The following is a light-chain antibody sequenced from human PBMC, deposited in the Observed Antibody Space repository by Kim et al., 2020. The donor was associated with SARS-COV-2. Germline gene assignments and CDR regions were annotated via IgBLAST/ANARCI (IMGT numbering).Light chain of an antibody. Sequence: EVVMTQSPATLSVSPGERATLSCRASQSVSTDLAWYQQKSGQAPRLLIYGASTRATGIPARFSGSGSGTEFTLTISGLQSQDLAVYYCQQYKSRPPITFGQGTRLEIK. CDR2: GAS. CDR1: QSVSTD. V-gene: IGKV3D-15*01. CDR3: QQYKSRPPIT. J-gene: IGKJ5*01.